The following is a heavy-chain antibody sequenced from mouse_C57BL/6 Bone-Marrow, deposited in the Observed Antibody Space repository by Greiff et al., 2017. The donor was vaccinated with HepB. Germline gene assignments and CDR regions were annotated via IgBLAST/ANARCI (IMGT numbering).Heavy chain of an antibody. CDR3: TTYDYAYYAMDY. CDR2: IDPENGDT. D-gene: IGHD2-4*01. Sequence: EVQLQQSGAELVRPGASVKLSCTASGFNIKDDYMHWVKQRPEQGLEWIGWIDPENGDTEYASKFQGKATITADTSSNTAYLQLSSLTSEDTAFYYCTTYDYAYYAMDYWGQGTSVTVSS. J-gene: IGHJ4*01. V-gene: IGHV14-4*01. CDR1: GFNIKDDY.